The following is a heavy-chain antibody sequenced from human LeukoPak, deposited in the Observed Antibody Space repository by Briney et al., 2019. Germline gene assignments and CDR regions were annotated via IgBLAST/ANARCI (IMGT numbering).Heavy chain of an antibody. CDR2: INPSGGST. J-gene: IGHJ3*02. V-gene: IGHV1-46*01. CDR1: GYTFTSYY. Sequence: EASVKVSCKASGYTFTSYYMHWVRQAPGQGLEWMGIINPSGGSTSYAQKFQGRVTMTRDMSTSTVYMELSSLRSEDTAVYYCARARGRVVAFDASDIWGQGTMVTVSS. D-gene: IGHD2-21*01. CDR3: ARARGRVVAFDASDI.